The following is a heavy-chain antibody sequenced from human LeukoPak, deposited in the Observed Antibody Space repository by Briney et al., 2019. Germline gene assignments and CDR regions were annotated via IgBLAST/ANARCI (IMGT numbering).Heavy chain of an antibody. J-gene: IGHJ6*02. Sequence: PGGSLRLSCAASGFTFSSYSMNWVRQAPGKGLEWVSSISSSSSYIYYADSVKGRFTISRDNAKNSLYLQMNSLRAEDTAVYYCASLFVGIAAAGYYYGMDVWGRGTTVTVSS. V-gene: IGHV3-21*01. CDR2: ISSSSSYI. CDR3: ASLFVGIAAAGYYYGMDV. CDR1: GFTFSSYS. D-gene: IGHD6-13*01.